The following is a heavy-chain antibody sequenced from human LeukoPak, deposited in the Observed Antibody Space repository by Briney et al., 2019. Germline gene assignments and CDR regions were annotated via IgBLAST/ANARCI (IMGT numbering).Heavy chain of an antibody. D-gene: IGHD3-22*01. CDR2: ISPDGSTT. J-gene: IGHJ2*01. CDR1: GFTFSRYW. V-gene: IGHV3-74*03. Sequence: QSGGSLRLSCAASGFTFSRYWMHWVRQAPGKGLMWVSRISPDGSTTLYADSVKGRFTISRDNAKNTLYLQMNSLGAEDTAVYYCARGEVINYWGRGTLVTVSS. CDR3: ARGEVINY.